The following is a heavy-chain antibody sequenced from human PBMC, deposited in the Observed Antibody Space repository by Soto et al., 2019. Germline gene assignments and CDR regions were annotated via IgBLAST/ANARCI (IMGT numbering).Heavy chain of an antibody. Sequence: SLKISCQGSGYDFTIYWITWVRQMPGKGLEWMGRIDPSDSQTNYSPSFQGHVTISADKSINTAYLQWRGLKASDTAIYYCARVGSSSIYWGQGTLVTVSS. D-gene: IGHD6-6*01. CDR2: IDPSDSQT. CDR1: GYDFTIYW. V-gene: IGHV5-10-1*01. J-gene: IGHJ4*02. CDR3: ARVGSSSIY.